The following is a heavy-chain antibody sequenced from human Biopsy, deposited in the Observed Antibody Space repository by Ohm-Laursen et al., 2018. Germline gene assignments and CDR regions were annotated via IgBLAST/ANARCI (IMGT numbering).Heavy chain of an antibody. Sequence: SLSLSCAASGFTFNKHAMNWVRQAPGKGLAWVAVIWYDGSIEYYVDSVKGRFTISRDNYKNILYLQMNSLRVEDTAVYYCARDRLLYQYDSSGSDIWGQGTVVTVSS. V-gene: IGHV3-33*01. CDR3: ARDRLLYQYDSSGSDI. J-gene: IGHJ3*02. CDR1: GFTFNKHA. CDR2: IWYDGSIE. D-gene: IGHD3-22*01.